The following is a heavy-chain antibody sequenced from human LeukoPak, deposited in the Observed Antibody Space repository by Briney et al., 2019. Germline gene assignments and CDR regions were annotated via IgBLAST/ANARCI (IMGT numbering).Heavy chain of an antibody. D-gene: IGHD3-9*01. CDR2: ISSSGTTI. CDR1: GFTFTDLY. Sequence: GGSLRLSCAASGFTFTDLYMSWIRQAPGKGLEWVSYISSSGTTIYYADSVMGRFTISRDNAKNSLYLQMNSLRAEDTAVYYCARALTGFIPGNWGQGTLVTVSS. J-gene: IGHJ4*02. V-gene: IGHV3-11*01. CDR3: ARALTGFIPGN.